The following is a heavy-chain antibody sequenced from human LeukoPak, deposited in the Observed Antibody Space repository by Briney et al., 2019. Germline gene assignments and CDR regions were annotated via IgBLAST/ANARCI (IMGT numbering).Heavy chain of an antibody. Sequence: SETLCLTCTVSGGSLSNYYWSWIRHPPGKGPECVGYRYHHGSSNYNTSLKGRGTISVDASKNQIPLKLTSVPAADTAVYYCATTSESLVYCGGDCDPSNIWGQGTMVTVSS. V-gene: IGHV4-59*01. CDR1: GGSLSNYY. CDR3: ATTSESLVYCGGDCDPSNI. J-gene: IGHJ3*02. CDR2: RYHHGSS. D-gene: IGHD2-21*02.